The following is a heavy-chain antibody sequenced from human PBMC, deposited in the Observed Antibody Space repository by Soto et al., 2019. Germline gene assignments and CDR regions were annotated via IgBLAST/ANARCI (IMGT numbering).Heavy chain of an antibody. CDR2: INAGNGNT. D-gene: IGHD2-2*01. Sequence: QVQLVQSGAEVKKPGASVKVSCKASGDTFTSYAFHWVRQAPGQRPEWMGWINAGNGNTKYSQKFQGRVTITSDTSASAVYMELRSLRSEDTAVYYCARSQYLPFFAYWGRGTLVTVSS. J-gene: IGHJ4*02. CDR1: GDTFTSYA. V-gene: IGHV1-3*01. CDR3: ARSQYLPFFAY.